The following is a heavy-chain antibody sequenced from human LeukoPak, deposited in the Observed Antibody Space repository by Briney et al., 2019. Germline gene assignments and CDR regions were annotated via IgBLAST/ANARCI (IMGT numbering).Heavy chain of an antibody. CDR3: AKDRVGTMLDDY. V-gene: IGHV3-30*02. Sequence: GGSLRLSCAAAGFTFSSFWMSWVRQAPGKGLEWVAFIRYDGSNKYYADSVKGRFTTSRDNSKNTLYLQMNSLRAEDTAVYYWAKDRVGTMLDDYWGQGTLVTVSS. J-gene: IGHJ4*02. CDR2: IRYDGSNK. D-gene: IGHD3-22*01. CDR1: GFTFSSFW.